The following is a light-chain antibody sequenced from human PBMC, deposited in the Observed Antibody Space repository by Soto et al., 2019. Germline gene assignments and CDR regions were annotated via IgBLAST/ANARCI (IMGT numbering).Light chain of an antibody. J-gene: IGKJ1*01. CDR1: QSISSY. CDR2: AAS. Sequence: DIQMTQSPSSLSASVGDRVTITCRASQSISSYLNWYQHKPGKAPKLLIYAASSLQTGVPSRFSGIRSVTDFALTLSNLQRDDFATYYCQQTDSFPRTFGQGTKVEMK. CDR3: QQTDSFPRT. V-gene: IGKV1-39*01.